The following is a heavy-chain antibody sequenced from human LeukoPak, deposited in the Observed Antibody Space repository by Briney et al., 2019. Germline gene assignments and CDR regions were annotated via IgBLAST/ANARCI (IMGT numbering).Heavy chain of an antibody. J-gene: IGHJ4*02. V-gene: IGHV1-2*02. CDR2: INPNRGGA. CDR3: ASGGGSSNFRY. CDR1: GYSFTGSY. Sequence: GASVKVSCKASGYSFTGSYLHWVRQAPGQGPEWMGWINPNRGGADYAQNLQRRVTMPRDTSIRTASMELSRLRSDDTAVYYCASGGGSSNFRYWGQGTLVTVSS. D-gene: IGHD2-2*01.